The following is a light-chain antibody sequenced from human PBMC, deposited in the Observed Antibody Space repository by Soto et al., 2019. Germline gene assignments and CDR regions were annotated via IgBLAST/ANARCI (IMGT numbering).Light chain of an antibody. CDR3: QQNYITPLA. CDR1: QSISSY. CDR2: AVS. V-gene: IGKV1-39*01. J-gene: IGKJ3*01. Sequence: DIAMTQSPSSLSASVGDRVTITCRASQSISSYLNWYQQKPGKAPRLLIYAVSNLQSGVPSRFSGSGSGTDFTLTISSLQPEDFATYYCQQNYITPLAFGPGTKVDIK.